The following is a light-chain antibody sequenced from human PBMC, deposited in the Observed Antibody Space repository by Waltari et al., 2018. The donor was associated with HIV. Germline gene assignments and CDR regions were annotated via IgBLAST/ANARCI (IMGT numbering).Light chain of an antibody. CDR1: QSVSRH. CDR3: QQRGTWPLVT. J-gene: IGKJ4*01. Sequence: EIALTQSPATLSVSPGERAVLSCRASQSVSRHLAWYQQKSGQGPRLLIYETSTGAAGTPGRFNGSGSGTDFVLTITDVEPGDVAVYYCQQRGTWPLVTFGGGTKVE. CDR2: ETS. V-gene: IGKV3-11*01.